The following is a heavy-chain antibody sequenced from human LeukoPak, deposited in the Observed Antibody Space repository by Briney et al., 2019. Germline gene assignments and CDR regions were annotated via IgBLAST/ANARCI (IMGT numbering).Heavy chain of an antibody. CDR3: ARVAFSKYHYYMDV. D-gene: IGHD4-11*01. Sequence: ASVKVSCKASGGTFSSYAISWVRQAPGQGLEWMGGIIPIFGTANYAQKFQGRVTITADESTSTAYMELSSLRSDDTAVYFCARVAFSKYHYYMDVWGKGTTVTVSS. CDR2: IIPIFGTA. J-gene: IGHJ6*03. CDR1: GGTFSSYA. V-gene: IGHV1-69*01.